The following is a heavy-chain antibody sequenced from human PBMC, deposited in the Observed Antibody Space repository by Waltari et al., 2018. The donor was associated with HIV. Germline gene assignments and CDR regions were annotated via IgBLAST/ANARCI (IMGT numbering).Heavy chain of an antibody. V-gene: IGHV3-64*01. CDR2: ISSNGGSK. CDR3: ARVDYGGNSGAFDI. Sequence: EVQLVESGGGLVQPGGSLRLSCAASGFTFSSYAMHWVRQAPGKGLEYVSAISSNGGSKYYANSVKGRFTISRDNSKNSLYLQMGSLRAEDMAVYYCARVDYGGNSGAFDIWGQGTMVTVSS. D-gene: IGHD4-17*01. J-gene: IGHJ3*02. CDR1: GFTFSSYA.